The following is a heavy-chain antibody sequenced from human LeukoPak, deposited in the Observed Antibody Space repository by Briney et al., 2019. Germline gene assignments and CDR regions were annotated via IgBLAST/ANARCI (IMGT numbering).Heavy chain of an antibody. CDR2: ISVYNGDR. CDR3: ARYLSSGLEY. D-gene: IGHD6-19*01. V-gene: IGHV1-18*01. CDR1: GYTFTSYG. Sequence: ASVKVTCKASGYTFTSYGITWVRQAPGQGLEWMGWISVYNGDRNYAQNLQGRVTMTTDTSTSTAYMELRSLRSDDTAVYYCARYLSSGLEYWGQGTLVTVSS. J-gene: IGHJ4*02.